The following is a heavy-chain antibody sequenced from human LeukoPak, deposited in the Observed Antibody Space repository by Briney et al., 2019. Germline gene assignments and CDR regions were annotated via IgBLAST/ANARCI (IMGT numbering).Heavy chain of an antibody. J-gene: IGHJ4*02. CDR2: IKQDGSEK. V-gene: IGHV3-7*01. Sequence: PGGSLRLSCAVSGFTFSIYYMSWVRQAPGKGLEWVANIKQDGSEKYYADSVEGRFTISRDNAKNSLYLQVNSLRAEDTAVYYCARDFKEYYYDTSGYLRSDYWGQGTLVTVSS. CDR1: GFTFSIYY. D-gene: IGHD3-22*01. CDR3: ARDFKEYYYDTSGYLRSDY.